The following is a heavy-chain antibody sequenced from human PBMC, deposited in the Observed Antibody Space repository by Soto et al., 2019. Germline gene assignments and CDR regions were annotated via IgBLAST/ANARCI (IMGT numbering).Heavy chain of an antibody. D-gene: IGHD4-4*01. J-gene: IGHJ5*01. V-gene: IGHV1-69*11. CDR2: IIPILGTE. CDR1: GGTFSSYA. CDR3: ARVAPLDYSNYAWFDY. Sequence: ASVKVSCKATGGTFSSYAISWVRQAPGQGLEWMGTIIPILGTENFAQKFQGRVTISADVSTSITYMELDSLRSEDTAFYYCARVAPLDYSNYAWFDYWGQGTLVTVSS.